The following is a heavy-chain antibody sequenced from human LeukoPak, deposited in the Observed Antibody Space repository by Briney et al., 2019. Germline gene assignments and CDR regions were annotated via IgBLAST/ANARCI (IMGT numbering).Heavy chain of an antibody. CDR1: GGSISSYY. Sequence: SETLSLTCTVSGGSISSYYWSWIRQPPGKGLEWIGYIYYSGSTNYNPSLKSRVTTSVDTSKNQFSLKLSSVTAADTAVYYCAREGSSWHLDYWGQGTLVTVSS. CDR2: IYYSGST. D-gene: IGHD6-13*01. J-gene: IGHJ4*02. CDR3: AREGSSWHLDY. V-gene: IGHV4-59*01.